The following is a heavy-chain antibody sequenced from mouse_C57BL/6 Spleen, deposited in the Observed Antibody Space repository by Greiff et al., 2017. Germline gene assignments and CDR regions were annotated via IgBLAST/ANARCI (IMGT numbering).Heavy chain of an antibody. Sequence: QVQLKESGAELVRPGASVTLSCKASGYTFTDYEMHWVKQTPVHGLEWIGAIDPETGGTAYNQKFKGKAILTADKSSSTAYMELRRLTSEDSAVYYCTRGGGPFDYWGQGTTLTVSS. CDR3: TRGGGPFDY. V-gene: IGHV1-15*01. CDR2: IDPETGGT. J-gene: IGHJ2*01. CDR1: GYTFTDYE. D-gene: IGHD1-1*02.